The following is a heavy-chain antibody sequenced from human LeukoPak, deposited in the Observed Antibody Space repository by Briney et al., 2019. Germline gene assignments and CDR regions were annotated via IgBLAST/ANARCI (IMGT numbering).Heavy chain of an antibody. CDR2: ISYDGSNK. J-gene: IGHJ4*02. CDR3: ARDGTGYCSGGSCYSYFDY. V-gene: IGHV3-30*04. D-gene: IGHD2-15*01. Sequence: PGGSLRLPCAASGFTLSSYAMHWVRQAPGKGLEWVAVISYDGSNKYYADSVKGRFTISRDNSKNTLYLQMNSLRAEDTAVYYCARDGTGYCSGGSCYSYFDYWGQGTLVTVSS. CDR1: GFTLSSYA.